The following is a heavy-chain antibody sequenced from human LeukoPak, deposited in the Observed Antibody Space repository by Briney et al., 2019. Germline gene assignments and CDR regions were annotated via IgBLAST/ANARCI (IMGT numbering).Heavy chain of an antibody. CDR1: GYSFTSYW. CDR3: ARLHNKRYGMDV. Sequence: GESLKISCQGSGYSFTSYWIGWVRQVPGKGLGWVGFIYFGDSDTRYSPSFEGQVTISGDESFSTAYLQWSSLKASDAAMYYWARLHNKRYGMDVWGQDPTLPVSS. D-gene: IGHD1-1*01. CDR2: IYFGDSDT. J-gene: IGHJ6*01. V-gene: IGHV5-51*01.